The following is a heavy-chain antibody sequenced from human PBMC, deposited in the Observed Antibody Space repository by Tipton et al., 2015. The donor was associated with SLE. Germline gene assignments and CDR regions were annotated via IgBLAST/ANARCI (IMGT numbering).Heavy chain of an antibody. CDR2: INHAGST. CDR3: ARGVDCSGGSCPAALDI. J-gene: IGHJ3*02. Sequence: TLSLTCTVSGGSISSGGYHWTWVRQPPGKGLEWIGEINHAGSTNYNPSLKSRLTMSVDTSKNQFSLKLRSVTAADTAVYYCARGVDCSGGSCPAALDIWGQGTMVTVSS. D-gene: IGHD2-15*01. V-gene: IGHV4-39*07. CDR1: GGSISSGGYH.